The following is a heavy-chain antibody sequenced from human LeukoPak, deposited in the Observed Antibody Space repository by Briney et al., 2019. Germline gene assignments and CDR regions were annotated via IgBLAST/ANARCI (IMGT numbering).Heavy chain of an antibody. Sequence: VKVSCKASGYTFTSYGISWVRQAPGQGLEWMGWISAYNGNTNYAQKLQGRVTMTTDTSTSTAYMELRSLRSDDTAVYYCGRIGSGLIFYGMDVWGQGTTVTVSS. D-gene: IGHD3-10*01. CDR3: GRIGSGLIFYGMDV. CDR1: GYTFTSYG. V-gene: IGHV1-18*01. CDR2: ISAYNGNT. J-gene: IGHJ6*02.